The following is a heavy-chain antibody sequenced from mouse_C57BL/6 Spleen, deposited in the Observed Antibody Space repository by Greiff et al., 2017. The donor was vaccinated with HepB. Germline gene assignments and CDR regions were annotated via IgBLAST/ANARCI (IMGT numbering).Heavy chain of an antibody. D-gene: IGHD2-1*01. CDR1: GFTFSSYT. J-gene: IGHJ2*01. Sequence: DVQLVESGGGLVKPGGSLKLSCAASGFTFSSYTMSWVRQTPEKRLEWVATISGGGGNTYYPDSVKGRFTISRDNAKNTLYLQMSSLRSEDTALYYCARHGGNFYFDYWGQGTTLTVSS. CDR3: ARHGGNFYFDY. V-gene: IGHV5-9*01. CDR2: ISGGGGNT.